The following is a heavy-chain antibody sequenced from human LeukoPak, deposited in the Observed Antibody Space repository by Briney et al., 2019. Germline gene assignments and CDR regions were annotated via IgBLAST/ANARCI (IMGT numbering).Heavy chain of an antibody. J-gene: IGHJ6*02. CDR3: AREVQSRYYYGMDV. CDR1: GYTFTGYY. D-gene: IGHD1-1*01. Sequence: GASVKVSCKASGYTFTGYYMHWVRQAPGQGLEWMGWINPNSGGTNYAQKFQGRVTMTRDTSISTAYMELSRLRSDDTAVYYCAREVQSRYYYGMDVWGQGTTVTVSS. CDR2: INPNSGGT. V-gene: IGHV1-2*02.